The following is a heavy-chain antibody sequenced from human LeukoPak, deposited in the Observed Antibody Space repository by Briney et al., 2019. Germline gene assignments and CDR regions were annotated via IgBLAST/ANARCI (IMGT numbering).Heavy chain of an antibody. Sequence: ASVKVSCKASGYTFTGYYMHWVRQAPGQGLEGMGWINPNSGGTNYAQKFQGRVTMTRDTSISTAYMELSRLRSDDTAVYYCARDITGTTSLLYYFDYWGQGTLVTVSS. V-gene: IGHV1-2*02. CDR2: INPNSGGT. CDR1: GYTFTGYY. D-gene: IGHD1-7*01. J-gene: IGHJ4*02. CDR3: ARDITGTTSLLYYFDY.